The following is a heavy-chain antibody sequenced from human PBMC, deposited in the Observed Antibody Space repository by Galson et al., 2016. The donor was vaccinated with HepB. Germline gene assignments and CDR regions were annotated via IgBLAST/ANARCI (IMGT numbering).Heavy chain of an antibody. J-gene: IGHJ6*03. V-gene: IGHV3-9*01. CDR3: TKAAIAIAPPYYMDV. CDR1: EFKFDDYA. CDR2: ISWDSRNI. Sequence: SLRLSCAASEFKFDDYAMHWVRQVPGKGLQWVSGISWDSRNIGYADSVKGRFTISRDNAKNSLYLQMNSLTTEDTALYYCTKAAIAIAPPYYMDVWGKGTTVTVSS. D-gene: IGHD6-13*01.